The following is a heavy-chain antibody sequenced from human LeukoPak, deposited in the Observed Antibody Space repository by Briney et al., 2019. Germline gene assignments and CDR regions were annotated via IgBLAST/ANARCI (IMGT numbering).Heavy chain of an antibody. CDR2: MSPNSNDT. D-gene: IGHD2-8*01. V-gene: IGHV3-21*01. J-gene: IGHJ4*02. CDR1: GFAFNSYS. Sequence: SGGSLRLSCAASGFAFNSYSMNWVRQAPGKGLEWVSFMSPNSNDTYYADSVKGRFTISRDNAKNSLYLQMNSLRAEDTAVYYCARALGGCTNGVCPLFDHWGQGTLVTVSS. CDR3: ARALGGCTNGVCPLFDH.